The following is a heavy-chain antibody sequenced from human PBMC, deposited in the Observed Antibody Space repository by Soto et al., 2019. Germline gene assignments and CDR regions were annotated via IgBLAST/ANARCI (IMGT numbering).Heavy chain of an antibody. CDR3: ARHGSF. CDR1: NGSISTTSYS. Sequence: QMQLQESGPGLVKPSETVSLTCTVSNGSISTTSYSWCWIRQSPGKGLEGIGTHYYTGSTSYNPSLKSRVTIAVDTSKNQFSLKLASVTAADTAVYYCARHGSFWGQGTLVIVSS. D-gene: IGHD3-16*02. V-gene: IGHV4-39*01. CDR2: HYYTGST. J-gene: IGHJ4*02.